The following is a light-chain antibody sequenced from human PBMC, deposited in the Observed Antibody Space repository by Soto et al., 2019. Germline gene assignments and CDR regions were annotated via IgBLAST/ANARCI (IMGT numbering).Light chain of an antibody. CDR2: DAS. CDR3: QHRSTWPRA. J-gene: IGKJ5*01. Sequence: EIVLTQSPATLSLSPGERATLSCRASQSVGIYLGWYQQRPGQAPRLLIYDASKRAAGIPARFSSSGSGTDFTLTINSLEPEDFAVYYCQHRSTWPRAFGQGTRLEIK. CDR1: QSVGIY. V-gene: IGKV3-11*01.